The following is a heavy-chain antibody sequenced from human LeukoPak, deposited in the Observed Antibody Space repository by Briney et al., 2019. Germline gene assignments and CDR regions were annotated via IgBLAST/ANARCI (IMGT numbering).Heavy chain of an antibody. D-gene: IGHD6-19*01. V-gene: IGHV3-48*01. Sequence: GGSLRLSCAASGFTFSSYSMNWDRQAPGKGLEWVSYISSSSSTIYYADSVKGRFTISRDNAKNSLYLQMNSLRAEDTAVYYCARVVMAGPFDYWGQGTLVTVSS. CDR2: ISSSSSTI. CDR1: GFTFSSYS. J-gene: IGHJ4*02. CDR3: ARVVMAGPFDY.